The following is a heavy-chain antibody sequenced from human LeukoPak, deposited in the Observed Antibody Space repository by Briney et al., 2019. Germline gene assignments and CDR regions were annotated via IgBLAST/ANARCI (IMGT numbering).Heavy chain of an antibody. J-gene: IGHJ4*02. D-gene: IGHD1-26*01. V-gene: IGHV1-2*06. CDR3: ARDYSGSYTH. CDR2: IHPNNGDT. CDR1: GYTFTDYY. Sequence: GASVKVSGKASGYTFTDYYIHWVRQAPGQGLEWMGLIHPNNGDTYFAQKFRGRVTMTRDTSISTTYMELNRLTSDDTAVYYCARDYSGSYTHWAQGTLVTISS.